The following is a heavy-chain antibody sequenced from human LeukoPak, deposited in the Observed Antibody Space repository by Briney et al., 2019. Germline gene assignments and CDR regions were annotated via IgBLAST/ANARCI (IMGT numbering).Heavy chain of an antibody. Sequence: GGSLRLSCAASGFTFSDHYMDWVRQAPGKGLEWFGRTRNKANSYTTEYAASVKGRFTISRDDSKNSLYLQMNSLKTEDTAVYYCARAGRSGSYADYWGQGTLVTVSS. D-gene: IGHD1-26*01. J-gene: IGHJ4*02. V-gene: IGHV3-72*01. CDR1: GFTFSDHY. CDR3: ARAGRSGSYADY. CDR2: TRNKANSYTT.